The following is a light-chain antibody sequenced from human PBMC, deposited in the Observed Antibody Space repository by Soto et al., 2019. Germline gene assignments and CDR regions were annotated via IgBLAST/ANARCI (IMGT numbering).Light chain of an antibody. J-gene: IGKJ1*01. V-gene: IGKV3-15*01. CDR1: LNVGSK. Sequence: EIVMTQSPATLSVSPGERATLSCRASLNVGSKLAWYMQKPGQSPRLLISGASTRAADFPARFSGSGSGTEFILTISSLQSEDFAFYYCQQYDDWPWTFGQGTKVEIK. CDR2: GAS. CDR3: QQYDDWPWT.